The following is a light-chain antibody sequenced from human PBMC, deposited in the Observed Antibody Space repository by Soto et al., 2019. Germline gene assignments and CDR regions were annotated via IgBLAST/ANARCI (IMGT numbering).Light chain of an antibody. V-gene: IGLV2-14*01. CDR1: STDVGGYNY. J-gene: IGLJ3*02. Sequence: QSVLTQPASVSGSPGQSITISCTGTSTDVGGYNYVSWYQQHPGKAPKLMIYEVSNRPSGVSNRFSGSKSGNTASLTISGLQAEDEADYYCSSYTISSTHWVCGGGTKVTVL. CDR3: SSYTISSTHWV. CDR2: EVS.